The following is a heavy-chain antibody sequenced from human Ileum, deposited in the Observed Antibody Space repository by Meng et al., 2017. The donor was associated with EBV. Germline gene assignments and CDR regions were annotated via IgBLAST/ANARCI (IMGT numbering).Heavy chain of an antibody. J-gene: IGHJ5*02. V-gene: IGHV4-39*01. CDR1: GAYISGSDYY. Sequence: QVQLQESGPGLVKPSETLSLTCSVAGAYISGSDYYWGWIRQPPGKGLEWIGSVYGSGHTYYNPSLKGRVTISVDTSKNQFSLKLNSVTAADTAVYYCARPLVLKFLEGGFDPWGQGTLVTVSS. CDR2: VYGSGHT. D-gene: IGHD3-3*01. CDR3: ARPLVLKFLEGGFDP.